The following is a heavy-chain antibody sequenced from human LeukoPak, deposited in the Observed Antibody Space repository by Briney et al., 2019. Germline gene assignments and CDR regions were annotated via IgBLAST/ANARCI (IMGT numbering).Heavy chain of an antibody. CDR1: GFTFSSYG. J-gene: IGHJ4*02. V-gene: IGHV3-21*01. Sequence: PGGSLRLSCAASGFTFSSYGMSWVRQAPGKGLEWVSSISSSSSYIYYADSVKGRFTISRDNAKNSLYLQMNSLRAEDTAVYYCAREPNRIAVAGCFDYWGQGTLVTVSS. CDR2: ISSSSSYI. CDR3: AREPNRIAVAGCFDY. D-gene: IGHD6-19*01.